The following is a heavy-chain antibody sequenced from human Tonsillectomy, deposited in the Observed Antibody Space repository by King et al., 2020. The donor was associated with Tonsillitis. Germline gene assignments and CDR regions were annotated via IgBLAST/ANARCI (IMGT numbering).Heavy chain of an antibody. J-gene: IGHJ6*03. D-gene: IGHD3-10*01. V-gene: IGHV3-21*01. CDR2: ISSSRSYI. CDR3: ARSGLVLGDYYYYYYMDV. Sequence: VQLVESGGGLVKPGGSLRLSCAASGFTFSSYSMNWVRQAPGKGLEWVSSISSSRSYIYYADSVKGRFTISRDNAKNSLYVQMNSLRAEDTAVYYCARSGLVLGDYYYYYYMDVWGKGTTVTVSS. CDR1: GFTFSSYS.